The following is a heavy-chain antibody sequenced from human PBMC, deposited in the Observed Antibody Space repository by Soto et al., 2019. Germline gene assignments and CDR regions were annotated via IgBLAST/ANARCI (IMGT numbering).Heavy chain of an antibody. J-gene: IGHJ6*02. D-gene: IGHD1-1*01. Sequence: EVQLVESGGGLVKPGGSLRLSCVVSSVTFSKTWMNWVRQAPGKGLEWVGRVKGKSDGGTADYAAPVQGRFTVSRDDSEDTLYLQMNSLKAEDTDVYYCVYNMDVWGQGTTVTVSS. CDR1: SVTFSKTW. CDR3: VYNMDV. CDR2: VKGKSDGGTA. V-gene: IGHV3-15*07.